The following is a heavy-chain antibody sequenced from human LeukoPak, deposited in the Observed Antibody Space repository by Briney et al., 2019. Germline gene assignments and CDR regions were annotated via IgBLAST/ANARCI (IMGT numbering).Heavy chain of an antibody. CDR3: ARALTYYYGSGRNYYYYYMDV. Sequence: ASVKASCKASGGTFSSYAISWVRQAPGQGLEWMGGIIPIFGTANHAQKFQGRVTITTDESTSTACMEPSSLRSEDTSVYYCARALTYYYGSGRNYYYYYMDVWGKGTTVTVSS. CDR1: GGTFSSYA. D-gene: IGHD3-10*01. CDR2: IIPIFGTA. J-gene: IGHJ6*03. V-gene: IGHV1-69*05.